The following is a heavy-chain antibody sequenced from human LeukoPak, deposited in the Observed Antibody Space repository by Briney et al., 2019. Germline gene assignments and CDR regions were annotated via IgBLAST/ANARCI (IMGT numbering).Heavy chain of an antibody. Sequence: PSETLSLTCTVSGVSLSRGGYSWTWIRQPPRKGLEWIGDIYHTGKTNYNPSLKSRFTISVDASKNQVSLRLTSVTAADTAVYYCARGRYSSGWYKEKTWFDPWGQGILVTVPS. D-gene: IGHD6-19*01. CDR1: GVSLSRGGYS. CDR2: IYHTGKT. CDR3: ARGRYSSGWYKEKTWFDP. V-gene: IGHV4-30-4*07. J-gene: IGHJ5*02.